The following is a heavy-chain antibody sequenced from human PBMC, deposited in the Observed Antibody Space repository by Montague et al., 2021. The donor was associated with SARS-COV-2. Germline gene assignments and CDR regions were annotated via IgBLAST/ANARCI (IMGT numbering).Heavy chain of an antibody. CDR3: ARGRITMILVVPHNAFDI. D-gene: IGHD3-22*01. Sequence: SLRLSCAASGFTFSGYEMNWVRQAPGKGLEWVSYISSSCSTIYYSDSVKGRFTISRDNAKNSLYLHMNSLRAEDTAVYYCARGRITMILVVPHNAFDIWGQGTMATVSS. V-gene: IGHV3-48*03. CDR2: ISSSCSTI. CDR1: GFTFSGYE. J-gene: IGHJ3*02.